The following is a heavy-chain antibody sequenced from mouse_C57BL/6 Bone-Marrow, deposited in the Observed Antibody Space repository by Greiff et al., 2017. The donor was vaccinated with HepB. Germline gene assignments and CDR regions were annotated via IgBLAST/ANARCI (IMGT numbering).Heavy chain of an antibody. J-gene: IGHJ3*01. Sequence: QVQLQQPGAELVKPGASVKLSCKASGYTFTSYWMQWVKQRPGQGLEWIGEIDPSDSYTNYNQKFKGKATLTVDTSSSTAYMQLSSLTPEDSAVYYCARFGYSFAYWGQGTLVTVSA. CDR3: ARFGYSFAY. V-gene: IGHV1-50*01. CDR2: IDPSDSYT. D-gene: IGHD2-3*01. CDR1: GYTFTSYW.